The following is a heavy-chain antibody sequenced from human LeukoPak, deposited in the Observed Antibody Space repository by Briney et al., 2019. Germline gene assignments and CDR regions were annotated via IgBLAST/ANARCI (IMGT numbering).Heavy chain of an antibody. V-gene: IGHV3-48*01. Sequence: PGGSLRLSCVASGFIFSGHGMNWVRQAPGKGLEWVSYISNSSDIIHYADSVKGRFTISRDNSKNTLYLQMNSLRAEDTAVYYCARGGSYLSAFDIWGQGTMVTVSS. CDR1: GFIFSGHG. CDR2: ISNSSDII. CDR3: ARGGSYLSAFDI. D-gene: IGHD1-26*01. J-gene: IGHJ3*02.